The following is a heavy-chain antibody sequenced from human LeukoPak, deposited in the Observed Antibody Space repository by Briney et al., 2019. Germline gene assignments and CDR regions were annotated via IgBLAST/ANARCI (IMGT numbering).Heavy chain of an antibody. CDR3: ARQQCNGGSCYSRAIWFDP. CDR2: IYYSGST. V-gene: IGHV4-39*01. D-gene: IGHD2-15*01. J-gene: IGHJ5*02. CDR1: GGSISSSTYY. Sequence: SETLSLTCTVSGGSISSSTYYWGWIRQPPGKGLEWIGSIYYSGSTYYNPSLKSRVTISVDTSKNQFSLKLSSVTAADTAVYYCARQQCNGGSCYSRAIWFDPWGQGTLVTVSS.